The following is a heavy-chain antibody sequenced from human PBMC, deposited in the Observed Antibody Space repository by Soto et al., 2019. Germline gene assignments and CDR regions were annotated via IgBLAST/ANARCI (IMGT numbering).Heavy chain of an antibody. CDR1: GGSVSSGSYY. Sequence: SETLSLTCTVSGGSVSSGSYYWSWIRQPPGKGLEWIGYIYYSGSTNYNPSLKSRVTISVDTSKNQFSLKLSSVTAADTAVYYCARLLGPGEIDGPSLTGTIAFDIWGQGTMVTVSS. CDR2: IYYSGST. CDR3: ARLLGPGEIDGPSLTGTIAFDI. J-gene: IGHJ3*02. V-gene: IGHV4-61*01. D-gene: IGHD7-27*01.